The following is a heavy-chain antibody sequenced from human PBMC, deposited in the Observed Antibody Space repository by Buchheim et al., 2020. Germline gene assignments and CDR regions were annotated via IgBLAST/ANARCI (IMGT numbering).Heavy chain of an antibody. CDR2: ISSSGSTI. J-gene: IGHJ2*01. V-gene: IGHV3-48*03. Sequence: EVQLVESGGGLVQPGGSLRLSCAASGFTFSSYEMNWVRQAPGKGLEWVSYISSSGSTIYYADSVKGRFTISRDNAKNSLYLPMNSLRAEDTAVYYCARSLWFGELRYWYFDLWGRGTL. D-gene: IGHD3-10*01. CDR3: ARSLWFGELRYWYFDL. CDR1: GFTFSSYE.